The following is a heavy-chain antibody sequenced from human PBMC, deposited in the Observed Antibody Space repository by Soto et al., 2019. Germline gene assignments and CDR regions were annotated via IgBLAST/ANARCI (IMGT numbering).Heavy chain of an antibody. D-gene: IGHD3-16*02. CDR1: GVSISGTSYY. Sequence: QLQLQESGPGLVKPSETLSLTCTVSGVSISGTSYYWGWIRQTPAKDLEWIGTIYYSGETFYIPSPKSRVTISIDTSKNHFFLNLPSVTAADTAIYYCARHGSFWGQGALVTVSS. CDR3: ARHGSF. J-gene: IGHJ1*01. CDR2: IYYSGET. V-gene: IGHV4-39*01.